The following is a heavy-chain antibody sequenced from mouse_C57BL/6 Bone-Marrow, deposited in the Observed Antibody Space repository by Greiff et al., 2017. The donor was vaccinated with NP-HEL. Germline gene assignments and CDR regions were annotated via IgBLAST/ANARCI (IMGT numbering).Heavy chain of an antibody. CDR3: ASKEMDY. V-gene: IGHV5-17*01. CDR1: GFTFSDYG. J-gene: IGHJ4*01. Sequence: DVMLVESGGGLVKPGGSLKLSCAASGFTFSDYGMHWVRQAPEKGLEWVAYISSGSSTIYYADTVKGRFTISRDNAKNTLFLQMTSLRSEDTAMYYCASKEMDYWGQGTSVTVSS. CDR2: ISSGSSTI.